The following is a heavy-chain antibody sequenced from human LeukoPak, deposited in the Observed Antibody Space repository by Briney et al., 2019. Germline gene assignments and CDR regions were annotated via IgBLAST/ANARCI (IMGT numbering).Heavy chain of an antibody. Sequence: PGGSLRLSCAASGFTFSSYSMNWVRQAPGKGLEWVSYISSSSSTIYYADSVKGRFTISRDNAKNSLYLQMNSLRDEDTAVYYCARDSYSSSWYMGWFDPWGQGTLVTVSS. CDR2: ISSSSSTI. CDR1: GFTFSSYS. J-gene: IGHJ5*02. V-gene: IGHV3-48*02. D-gene: IGHD6-13*01. CDR3: ARDSYSSSWYMGWFDP.